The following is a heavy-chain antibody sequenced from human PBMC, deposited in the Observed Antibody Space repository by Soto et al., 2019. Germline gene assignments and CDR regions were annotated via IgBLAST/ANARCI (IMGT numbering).Heavy chain of an antibody. Sequence: QVQLVESGGGVVQPGRSLRLSCAASGFTFSNYAMHWVRQAPGKGLEWVAVISYDGNKKYYADPVKGRFTISRDNSKNTLYLQMNSLRTEDTAVYYCARDHDYGIYYYYGMGVWGQGTTVTVSS. CDR3: ARDHDYGIYYYYGMGV. D-gene: IGHD4-17*01. V-gene: IGHV3-30-3*01. CDR1: GFTFSNYA. CDR2: ISYDGNKK. J-gene: IGHJ6*02.